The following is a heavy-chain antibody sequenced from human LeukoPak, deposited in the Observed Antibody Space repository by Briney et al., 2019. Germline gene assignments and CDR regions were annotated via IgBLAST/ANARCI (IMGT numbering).Heavy chain of an antibody. CDR2: INHSGST. CDR1: GGSFSGYY. V-gene: IGHV4-34*01. CDR3: ARVPVVVAATPDYYYYYGMDV. J-gene: IGHJ6*02. D-gene: IGHD2-15*01. Sequence: SETLSPTCAVYGGSFSGYYWSWIRQPPGKGLEWIGEINHSGSTNYNPSLKSRVTISVDTSKNQFSLKLSSVTAADTAVYYCARVPVVVAATPDYYYYYGMDVWGQGTTVTVSS.